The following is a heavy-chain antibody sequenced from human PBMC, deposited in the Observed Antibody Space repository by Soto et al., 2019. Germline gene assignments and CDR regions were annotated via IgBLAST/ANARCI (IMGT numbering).Heavy chain of an antibody. CDR1: GYTFASYA. V-gene: IGHV1-18*01. Sequence: QVQLVQSGAEVKKPGASVKVSCKASGYTFASYAISWMRQAPGQWLEWMGWISDYNGNTNYAQKLQGRVTMTTDTSTSTAYMELRSLSSDYTDMDYCARDPPPPDYWGQGTLVTVSS. J-gene: IGHJ4*02. CDR2: ISDYNGNT. CDR3: ARDPPPPDY.